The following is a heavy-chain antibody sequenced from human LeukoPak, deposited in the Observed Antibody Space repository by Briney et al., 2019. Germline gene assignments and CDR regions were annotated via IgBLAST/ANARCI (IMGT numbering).Heavy chain of an antibody. Sequence: ASVKVSCKASGYTFSSYGISWVRQAPGQGLEWMGCISAYNGNTNYAQNLQGRVTMTTDTSTSTAYMQLRSLRSDDTAVYYCARYAEYYYDSSGYYYSYYYYGMDVWGQGTTVTVSS. CDR2: ISAYNGNT. CDR1: GYTFSSYG. CDR3: ARYAEYYYDSSGYYYSYYYYGMDV. V-gene: IGHV1-18*01. J-gene: IGHJ6*02. D-gene: IGHD3-22*01.